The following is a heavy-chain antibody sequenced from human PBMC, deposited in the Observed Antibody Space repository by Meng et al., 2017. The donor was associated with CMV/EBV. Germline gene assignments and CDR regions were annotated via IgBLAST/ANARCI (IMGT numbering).Heavy chain of an antibody. V-gene: IGHV3-48*04. CDR1: GFTFSSYS. CDR3: ARDAFLYCSSISCYNPESYYYYYGMDV. J-gene: IGHJ6*02. Sequence: GESLKISCAASGFTFSSYSMNWVRQAPGKGLEWVSYISSSSSTIYYADSVKGRFTISRDNAKNSLYLQMNSLRAEDTAVYYCARDAFLYCSSISCYNPESYYYYYGMDVWGQGTTVTVSS. D-gene: IGHD2-2*02. CDR2: ISSSSSTI.